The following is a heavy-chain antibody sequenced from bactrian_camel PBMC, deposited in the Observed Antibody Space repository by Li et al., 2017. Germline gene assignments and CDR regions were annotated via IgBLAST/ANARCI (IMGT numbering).Heavy chain of an antibody. Sequence: HVQLVESGGGTGQSGGSLRLTCTASGYASAIKCWGWFRQAPGKEREEVGIARTYSDTTSYGDPVKGRFTIAQDGAKNLLYLQMNGLQQEDTAMYYCAAGVDANWFQCPRDTQFQYWGQGTQVTVS. CDR1: GYASAIKC. J-gene: IGHJ4*01. CDR3: AAGVDANWFQCPRDTQFQY. V-gene: IGHV3S53*01. D-gene: IGHD8*01. CDR2: RTYSDTT.